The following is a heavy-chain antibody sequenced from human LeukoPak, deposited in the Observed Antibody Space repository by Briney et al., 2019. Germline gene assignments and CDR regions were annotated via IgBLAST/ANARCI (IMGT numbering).Heavy chain of an antibody. J-gene: IGHJ4*02. CDR1: GGSFSGYY. CDR2: INHRGST. CDR3: ARDYDSSGYSYY. Sequence: PSETLSLTCAVYGGSFSGYYWSWIRQPPGKGLEWIGEINHRGSTNYNPSLKSRVTVSLDTSKNQSSLKLSSVTAADTAVYYCARDYDSSGYSYYWGQGTLVTVSS. V-gene: IGHV4-34*01. D-gene: IGHD3-22*01.